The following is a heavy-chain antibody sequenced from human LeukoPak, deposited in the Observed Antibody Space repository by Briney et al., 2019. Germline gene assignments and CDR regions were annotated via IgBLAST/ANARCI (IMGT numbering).Heavy chain of an antibody. CDR2: INPSSSGT. D-gene: IGHD3-22*01. Sequence: GASVKVSCKTSGYTFNGYYVHWVRQAPGQGLEYMGWINPSSSGTNFAQKFQDRVTMTWDTSISTAYMELSRLRSDDTAVYYCGAYYYDSSGRRYGMDVWGQGTTVTVSS. V-gene: IGHV1-2*02. CDR1: GYTFNGYY. CDR3: GAYYYDSSGRRYGMDV. J-gene: IGHJ6*02.